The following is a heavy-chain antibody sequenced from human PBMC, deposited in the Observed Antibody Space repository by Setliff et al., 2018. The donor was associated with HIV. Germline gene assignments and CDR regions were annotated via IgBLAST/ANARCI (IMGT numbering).Heavy chain of an antibody. J-gene: IGHJ6*03. CDR1: GGTFSLHY. V-gene: IGHV4-34*01. Sequence: SETLSLTCAVSGGTFSLHYYTWIRQSPLRGLEWIGEINHSGGTRYNPSLESRVTMSLDSSRKQFSLRLISVTAADTAVHYCARVSCSSWYSIPRYYYYSMDVWGNGTPVTVSS. D-gene: IGHD6-13*01. CDR2: INHSGGT. CDR3: ARVSCSSWYSIPRYYYYSMDV.